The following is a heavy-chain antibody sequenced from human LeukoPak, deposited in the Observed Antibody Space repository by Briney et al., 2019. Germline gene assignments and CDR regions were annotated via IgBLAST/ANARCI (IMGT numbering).Heavy chain of an antibody. CDR2: IWYHGNEI. D-gene: IGHD5-12*01. V-gene: IGHV3-33*01. CDR1: GFTFSDFG. Sequence: GGSLRLSCAASGFTFSDFGMHWVRKAPGKGLDGVAVIWYHGNEIHYVDSVKGRFTISRDNFRNTLYLQMSSLRAEDSAVYYCVRGSGGNGYGYWGDNWGQGTLVTVSS. CDR3: VRGSGGNGYGYWGDN. J-gene: IGHJ4*02.